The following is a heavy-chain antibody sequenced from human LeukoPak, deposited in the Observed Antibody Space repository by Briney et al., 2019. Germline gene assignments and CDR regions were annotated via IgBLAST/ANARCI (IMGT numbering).Heavy chain of an antibody. D-gene: IGHD3-10*01. V-gene: IGHV3-7*01. CDR2: IKQDGSEK. Sequence: PGGSLRLSWASSGLTVSAYWMTWVSQTARWGLGWGANIKQDGSEKYYVESVKGRFTISRDNAKNSLYLQMNSLSVEDTAVYYCARDGGRFGDYEYWGQGTLATVSS. J-gene: IGHJ4*02. CDR1: GLTVSAYW. CDR3: ARDGGRFGDYEY.